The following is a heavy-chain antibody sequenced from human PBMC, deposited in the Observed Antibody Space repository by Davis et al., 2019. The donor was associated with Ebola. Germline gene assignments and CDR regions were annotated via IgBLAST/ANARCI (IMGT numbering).Heavy chain of an antibody. D-gene: IGHD3-22*01. Sequence: SETLSLTCTVSGGSISSYYWSWVRQPPGKGLAWIGYIYYSGSTNYNPSLKSRVTITVDTSKNQFSLKLSSVTAADTAVYYCARATYYYESRTFDPWGQGTLVTVSS. CDR3: ARATYYYESRTFDP. CDR2: IYYSGST. CDR1: GGSISSYY. J-gene: IGHJ5*02. V-gene: IGHV4-59*01.